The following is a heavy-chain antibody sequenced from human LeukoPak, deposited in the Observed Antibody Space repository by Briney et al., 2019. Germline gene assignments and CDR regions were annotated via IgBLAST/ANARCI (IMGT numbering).Heavy chain of an antibody. V-gene: IGHV3-9*01. CDR3: ARARRIAAAGTDY. Sequence: HPGGSLRLSCAASGFSFRDFAVHWVRQVPGKGLEWVSGISWNSGSLGYADSVRGRFTISRDNSKNTLYLQMNSLRAEDTAVYYCARARRIAAAGTDYWGQGTLVTVSS. J-gene: IGHJ4*02. D-gene: IGHD6-13*01. CDR2: ISWNSGSL. CDR1: GFSFRDFA.